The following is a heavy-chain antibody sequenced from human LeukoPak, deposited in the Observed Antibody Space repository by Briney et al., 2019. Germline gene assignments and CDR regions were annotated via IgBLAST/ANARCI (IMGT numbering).Heavy chain of an antibody. CDR2: ISSSGSTI. Sequence: GGSLRLSCAASGFTFSSYEMNWVRLAPGKGLEWVSYISSSGSTIYYADSVKGRFTISRDNAKNSLYLQMNSLRAEDTAVYYCAMYYDYVWGSSYAFDIWGQGTMVTVSS. J-gene: IGHJ3*02. D-gene: IGHD3-16*01. CDR1: GFTFSSYE. V-gene: IGHV3-48*03. CDR3: AMYYDYVWGSSYAFDI.